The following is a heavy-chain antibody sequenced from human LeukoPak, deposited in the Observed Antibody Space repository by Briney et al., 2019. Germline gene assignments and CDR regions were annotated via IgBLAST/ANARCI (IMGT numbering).Heavy chain of an antibody. J-gene: IGHJ4*02. Sequence: PGGSLRLSCLASGFTFNNFEITWVRQAPGKGLEWVSYISSSGGATYYAESMKGRFTISRDNAKNSVFLQMNGLRPSDTSVYYCARINGQRTSIDYWGQGTLATVS. CDR1: GFTFNNFE. V-gene: IGHV3-48*03. D-gene: IGHD6-25*01. CDR3: ARINGQRTSIDY. CDR2: ISSSGGAT.